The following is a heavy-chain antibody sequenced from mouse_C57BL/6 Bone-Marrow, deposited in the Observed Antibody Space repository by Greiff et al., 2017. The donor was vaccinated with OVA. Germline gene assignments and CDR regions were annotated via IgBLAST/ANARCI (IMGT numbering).Heavy chain of an antibody. V-gene: IGHV2-2*01. J-gene: IGHJ4*01. CDR2: IWSGGST. D-gene: IGHD1-1*01. CDR3: ARNPPIYYYGSSYDYYAMDY. Sequence: VQLQQSGPGLVQPSQSLSITCTVSGFSLTSYGVHWVRQSPGKGLEWLGVIWSGGSTDYNAAFISRLSISKDNSKSQVFFKMNSLQADDTAIYYCARNPPIYYYGSSYDYYAMDYWGQGTSVTVSS. CDR1: GFSLTSYG.